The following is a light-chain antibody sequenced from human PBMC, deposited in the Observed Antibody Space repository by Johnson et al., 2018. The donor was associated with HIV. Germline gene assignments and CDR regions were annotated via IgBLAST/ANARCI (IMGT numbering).Light chain of an antibody. V-gene: IGLV1-51*02. CDR1: SSNIENYF. J-gene: IGLJ1*01. CDR3: GVWDASLSPHYV. Sequence: QSVLTQPPSVSAAPGQRVNISCSGHSSNIENYFVSWYQQLPGAAPILLIYEDYKRPSGIPDRFSGSKSGASATLGITGLQTGDEADYYCGVWDASLSPHYVFGTGTTITVL. CDR2: EDY.